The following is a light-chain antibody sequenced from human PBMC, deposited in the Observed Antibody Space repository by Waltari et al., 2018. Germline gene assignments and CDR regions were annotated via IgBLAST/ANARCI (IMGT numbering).Light chain of an antibody. V-gene: IGKV3-11*01. CDR1: QSVSSY. Sequence: EIVLTQSPATLSVYPGERATLSCSSSQSVSSYLAWYQQKPGQAPRLLIYDASNRATGIPARFSGSGSGTDFTLTISSLEPEDFAVYYCQQRSNWLTFGGGTKVEIK. CDR3: QQRSNWLT. J-gene: IGKJ4*01. CDR2: DAS.